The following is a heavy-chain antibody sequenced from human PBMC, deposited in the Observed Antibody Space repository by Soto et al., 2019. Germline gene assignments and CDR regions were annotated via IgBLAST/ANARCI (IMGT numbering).Heavy chain of an antibody. D-gene: IGHD6-19*01. Sequence: QVQLVQSGAEVKKPGSSVKVSCKASGGTFSSYTISWVRQAPGQGLEWMGRIIPILGIANYAQKFQGRVTITADKSTTTAYMELSRLIAEDTDGYYCARDRRSGWRHEHYLGQGTLVTVSS. V-gene: IGHV1-69*08. CDR2: IIPILGIA. CDR3: ARDRRSGWRHEHY. J-gene: IGHJ4*02. CDR1: GGTFSSYT.